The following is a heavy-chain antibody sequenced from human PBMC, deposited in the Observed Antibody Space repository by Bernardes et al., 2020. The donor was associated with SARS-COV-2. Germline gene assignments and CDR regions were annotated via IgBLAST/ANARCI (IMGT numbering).Heavy chain of an antibody. Sequence: AGSLSLSCAASGFTFSSYWMHWVRQVPGRGLVWLSRIKSDGSTTNYADPVKGRFTISRDNAKNTLWLQMNSLRDEDTAMYYCARGASSGYRIDYWGPGTLVTVSS. CDR3: ARGASSGYRIDY. J-gene: IGHJ4*02. CDR1: GFTFSSYW. CDR2: IKSDGSTT. D-gene: IGHD6-25*01. V-gene: IGHV3-74*01.